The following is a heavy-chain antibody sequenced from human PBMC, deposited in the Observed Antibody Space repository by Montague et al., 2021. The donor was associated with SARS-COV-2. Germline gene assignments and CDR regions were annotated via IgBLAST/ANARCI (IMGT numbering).Heavy chain of an antibody. CDR1: GFSLSTSGMC. V-gene: IGHV2-70*01. J-gene: IGHJ4*02. D-gene: IGHD6-19*01. CDR3: ARISAWYSSGWYAFDY. CDR2: XDCDDDK. Sequence: PALVKPTQTLTLTCTFSGFSLSTSGMCVSWIRQPPGKALEWLALXDCDDDKYYSTSLKTRLTISKDTSKNQVVLTMTNMDPVDTATYYCARISAWYSSGWYAFDYWGQGTLVTVSS.